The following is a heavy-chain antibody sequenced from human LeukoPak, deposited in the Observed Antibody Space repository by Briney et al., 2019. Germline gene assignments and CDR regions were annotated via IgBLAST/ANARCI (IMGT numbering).Heavy chain of an antibody. CDR2: ISSCGSTI. D-gene: IGHD6-13*01. Sequence: GGSLRLSCAVSGFTFRYYYMSWIRQAPGKGLEWVSYISSCGSTISHADSVKGPFNISSDNAENSLYLQINSLRAGSTAVYYCAGRAAAGRCFDCWVQGAHVTVSS. CDR3: AGRAAAGRCFDC. CDR1: GFTFRYYY. V-gene: IGHV3-11*01. J-gene: IGHJ4*02.